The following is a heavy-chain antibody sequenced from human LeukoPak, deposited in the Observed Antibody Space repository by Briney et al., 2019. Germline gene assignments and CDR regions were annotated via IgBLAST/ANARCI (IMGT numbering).Heavy chain of an antibody. J-gene: IGHJ4*02. V-gene: IGHV4-31*03. D-gene: IGHD2-2*01. Sequence: SETLSLTCTVSGGSISSGGYSWSWIRQHPGKGLEWIGYIYYSGSTYYNPSLKSRVTISVDRSKTQFSLKLSSVTAADTAVYYCARDTNFDYWGQGTLVTVSS. CDR1: GGSISSGGYS. CDR3: ARDTNFDY. CDR2: IYYSGST.